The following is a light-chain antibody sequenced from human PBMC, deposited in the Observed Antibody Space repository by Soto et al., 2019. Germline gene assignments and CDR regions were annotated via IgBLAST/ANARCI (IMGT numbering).Light chain of an antibody. CDR3: QQRNNWPIT. J-gene: IGKJ5*01. V-gene: IGKV3-11*01. CDR2: EAS. Sequence: EIVLTQSPATLSVSPWERATLSWRASQSVSSDLAWYQQKPGQAPRLLIYEASTRATGSPDRVNGRGSGTDFTLTSSSLESEDSAVYFCQQRNNWPITFGQGTRLEIK. CDR1: QSVSSD.